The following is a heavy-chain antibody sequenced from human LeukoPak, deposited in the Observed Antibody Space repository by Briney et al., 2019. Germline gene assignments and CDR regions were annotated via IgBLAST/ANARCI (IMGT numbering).Heavy chain of an antibody. D-gene: IGHD1-7*01. J-gene: IGHJ4*02. V-gene: IGHV1-18*01. CDR2: VGPYNRKT. CDR1: GYAFSSYG. CDR3: ARGAPRGVWNFYFDY. Sequence: ASVKVSCKASGYAFSSYGVGWVRQAPGQGLEWMGWVGPYNRKTNYSQKFQGRVTMTTDTSTNTAYLELRTLRSDDTTVYYCARGAPRGVWNFYFDYWGQGTLVTVSS.